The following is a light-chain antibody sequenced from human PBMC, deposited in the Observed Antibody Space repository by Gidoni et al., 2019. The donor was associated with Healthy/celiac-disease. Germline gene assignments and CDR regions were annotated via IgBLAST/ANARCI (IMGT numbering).Light chain of an antibody. Sequence: DIQMTQSPSSLSASVGDRVTITCRASQSISSYLNWYQQKPGKAPKLLIYAASSLQSGVPSRFSGSGSGTDFTLTISSLQPEDFATYYCQQSYSTQWTFXPXTKVDIK. CDR1: QSISSY. J-gene: IGKJ3*01. CDR2: AAS. V-gene: IGKV1-39*01. CDR3: QQSYSTQWT.